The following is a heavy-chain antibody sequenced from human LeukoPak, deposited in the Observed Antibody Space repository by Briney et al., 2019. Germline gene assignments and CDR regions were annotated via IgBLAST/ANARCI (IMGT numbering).Heavy chain of an antibody. J-gene: IGHJ4*02. V-gene: IGHV1-46*01. D-gene: IGHD6-13*01. CDR3: ARDRPSTGYPGYYFDY. CDR2: INPSGGST. Sequence: ASVKVSCKASGYTFTSYYMHWVRQAPGQGLERMGIINPSGGSTSYAQKFQGRVTMTRDTSTSTVYMELSSLRSEDTAVYYCARDRPSTGYPGYYFDYWGQGTLVTVSS. CDR1: GYTFTSYY.